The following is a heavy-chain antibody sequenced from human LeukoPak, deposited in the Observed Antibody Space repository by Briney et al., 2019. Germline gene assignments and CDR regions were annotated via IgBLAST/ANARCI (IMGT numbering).Heavy chain of an antibody. CDR1: GFTFSSYG. D-gene: IGHD1-26*01. CDR2: ISYDGSNK. V-gene: IGHV3-30*03. CDR3: AREGRGFDY. Sequence: GGSLRLSCAASGFTFSSYGMHWVRQAPGKGLEWEAVISYDGSNKYYADSVKGRFTISRDNSKNTLYLQMNSLRAEDTAVYYCAREGRGFDYWGQGTLVTVSS. J-gene: IGHJ4*02.